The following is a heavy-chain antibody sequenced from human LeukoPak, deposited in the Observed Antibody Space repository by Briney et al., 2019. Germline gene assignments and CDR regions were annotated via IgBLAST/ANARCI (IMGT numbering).Heavy chain of an antibody. D-gene: IGHD6-19*01. Sequence: GGSLRLSCAASGFTFSSYWMSWVRQAPGKGLEWVANIKQDGSERYYVDSVKGRFTISRDNAKNSLYLQMNSLRAEDTAVYYCARDLSGWYVVQGYYYGMDVWGQGTTVTVSS. CDR2: IKQDGSER. CDR1: GFTFSSYW. J-gene: IGHJ6*02. V-gene: IGHV3-7*01. CDR3: ARDLSGWYVVQGYYYGMDV.